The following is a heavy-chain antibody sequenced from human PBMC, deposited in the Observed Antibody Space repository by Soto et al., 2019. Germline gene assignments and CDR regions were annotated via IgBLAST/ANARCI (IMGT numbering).Heavy chain of an antibody. D-gene: IGHD3-16*01. J-gene: IGHJ3*02. V-gene: IGHV3-48*01. CDR1: GFTFSSYS. CDR2: ISSSSSTI. CDR3: ARGAAEGGGFFDI. Sequence: GGSLSLSCAASGFTFSSYSMNWVRQAPGKGLEWVSYISSSSSTIYYADSVKGRFTISRDNAKNSLYLQMNSLRAEDTAVYYCARGAAEGGGFFDIWGQGTMVTVSS.